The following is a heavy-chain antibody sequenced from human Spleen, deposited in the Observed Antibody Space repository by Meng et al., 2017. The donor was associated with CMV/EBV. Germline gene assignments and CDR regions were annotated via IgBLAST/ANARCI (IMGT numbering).Heavy chain of an antibody. CDR1: GFTFSSYS. Sequence: GESLKISCAASGFTFSSYSMNWVRQAPGKGLEWVSSISSSSSYIYYADSVKGRFTISRDNAKNSLYLQMNSLRAEDTAVYYCARDRYYDSSGWFSWGQGTKVTVSS. D-gene: IGHD3-22*01. J-gene: IGHJ3*01. V-gene: IGHV3-21*01. CDR2: ISSSSSYI. CDR3: ARDRYYDSSGWFS.